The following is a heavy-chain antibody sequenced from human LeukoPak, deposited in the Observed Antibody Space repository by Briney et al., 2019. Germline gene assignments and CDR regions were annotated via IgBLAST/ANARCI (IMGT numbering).Heavy chain of an antibody. J-gene: IGHJ4*02. CDR2: INPNDGDT. D-gene: IGHD2-2*01. CDR3: ARANLLYCSSTTCLFDY. V-gene: IGHV1-2*02. CDR1: GYTFTDYY. Sequence: ASVKVSCKASGYTFTDYYMHWVRQAPGQGFEWMGWINPNDGDTNYAQKFQGRVTMTRDTSISTAHMEVSRLRSDDTAVYYCARANLLYCSSTTCLFDYWGLGTLVTVSS.